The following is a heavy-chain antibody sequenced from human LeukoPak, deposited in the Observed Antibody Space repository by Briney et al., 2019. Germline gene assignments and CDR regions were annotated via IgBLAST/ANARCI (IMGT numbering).Heavy chain of an antibody. CDR2: ISARGGST. CDR1: GFTFSDYY. Sequence: GGSLRLSCAASGFTFSDYYMSWIRQAPGKGLEWVSGISARGGSTYYAESVKGRFTISRDNSNNTVYLQMNSLRADDTAIYFCAKRGAGTVALDFWGQGTVVTVSS. D-gene: IGHD6-13*01. CDR3: AKRGAGTVALDF. J-gene: IGHJ4*02. V-gene: IGHV3-23*01.